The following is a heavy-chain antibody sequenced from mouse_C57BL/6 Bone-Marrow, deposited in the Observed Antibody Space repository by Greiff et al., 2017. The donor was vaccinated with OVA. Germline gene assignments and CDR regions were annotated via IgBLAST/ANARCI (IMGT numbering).Heavy chain of an antibody. V-gene: IGHV5-6*01. J-gene: IGHJ2*01. CDR3: ARQIYYYDFDY. Sequence: EVQLVESGGDLVKPGGSLKLSCAASGFTFSSYGMSWVRQTPDKRLEWVATISSGGSYPYYPESVKGRFTISRDNAKNTLYLQMSSLKSEDTAMYYCARQIYYYDFDYWGQGTTLTVSS. D-gene: IGHD1-1*01. CDR2: ISSGGSYP. CDR1: GFTFSSYG.